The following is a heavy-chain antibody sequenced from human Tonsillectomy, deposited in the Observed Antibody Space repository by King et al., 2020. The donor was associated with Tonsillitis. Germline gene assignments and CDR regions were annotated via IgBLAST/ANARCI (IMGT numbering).Heavy chain of an antibody. CDR3: ARHGVLTTTSFVY. CDR2: IYYSGST. J-gene: IGHJ4*02. D-gene: IGHD4/OR15-4a*01. V-gene: IGHV4-59*08. Sequence: VQLQESGPGLVKPSETLSLTCTVSGDSISSYYWSWIRQPPGKGLEWIGYIYYSGSTYYNPSLKSRVTISVDTSKNQFSLRLSSVTAADTAVYYCARHGVLTTTSFVYWGQGTLVTVSS. CDR1: GDSISSYY.